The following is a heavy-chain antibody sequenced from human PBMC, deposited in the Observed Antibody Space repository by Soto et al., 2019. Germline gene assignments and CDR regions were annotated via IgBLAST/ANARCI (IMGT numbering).Heavy chain of an antibody. V-gene: IGHV4-31*03. CDR1: GGSISSGGYY. J-gene: IGHJ6*02. CDR3: ARDPRRARGAMEAATQLSGMDV. CDR2: IYYSGST. D-gene: IGHD2-15*01. Sequence: SETLSLTCTVSGGSISSGGYYWSWIRQHPGKGLEWIGYIYYSGSTYYNPSLKSRVTISVDTSKNQFSLKLSSVTAAETAVYYCARDPRRARGAMEAATQLSGMDVWGQGTTVTVSS.